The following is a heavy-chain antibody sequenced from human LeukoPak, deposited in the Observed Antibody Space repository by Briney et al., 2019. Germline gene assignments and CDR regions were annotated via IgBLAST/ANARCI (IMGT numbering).Heavy chain of an antibody. CDR3: ARSRIQLFEPTSTWFDY. CDR2: ISAYNGNT. V-gene: IGHV1-18*01. CDR1: GYTFTSYG. D-gene: IGHD5-18*01. Sequence: ASVKVSCKASGYTFTSYGISWVRQAPGQGLEWMGWISAYNGNTNYAQKLQGRVTMTTDTSTGTAYMELRSLRSDDTAVYYCARSRIQLFEPTSTWFDYWGQGTLVTVSS. J-gene: IGHJ4*02.